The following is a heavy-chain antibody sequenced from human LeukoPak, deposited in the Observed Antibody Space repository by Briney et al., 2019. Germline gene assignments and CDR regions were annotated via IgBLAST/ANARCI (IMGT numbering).Heavy chain of an antibody. V-gene: IGHV3-7*03. CDR2: IKQDGSEK. CDR3: ARGHYGDYYFDY. D-gene: IGHD4-17*01. J-gene: IGHJ4*02. CDR1: GFTFGIYG. Sequence: GGSLRLSCVASGFTFGIYGMSWVRQAPGKGLEWVANIKQDGSEKYYVDSVKGRFTISRDNAKNSLYLQMNSLRAEDTAVYYCARGHYGDYYFDYWGQGTLVTVSS.